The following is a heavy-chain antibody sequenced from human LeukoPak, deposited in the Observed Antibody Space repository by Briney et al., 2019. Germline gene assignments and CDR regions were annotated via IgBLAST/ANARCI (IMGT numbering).Heavy chain of an antibody. CDR1: GGSIHNNY. D-gene: IGHD2/OR15-2a*01. J-gene: IGHJ4*02. CDR3: ARFLYYFDY. Sequence: SETLSLTCTVSGGSIHNNYWSWIRQAPGKGLGWIGYGYFSGDTSYNPSLKSRLTISVDTSKNQFSLQLTSVTAADTAMYYCARFLYYFDYGGQGTLATVSS. CDR2: GYFSGDT. V-gene: IGHV4-59*01.